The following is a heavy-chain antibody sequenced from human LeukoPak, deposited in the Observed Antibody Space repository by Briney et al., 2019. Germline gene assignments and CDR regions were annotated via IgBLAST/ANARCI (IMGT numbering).Heavy chain of an antibody. Sequence: PGGSLRLSCAASGFTFSSYAMGWVRQARGKRLEWVSAISGSGGSTYYADSVKGRFTISRDISKNTLYLQMNSLRAEDTAVYYCAKAPPSSYYYYYGMDVWGQGTTVTVSS. V-gene: IGHV3-23*01. J-gene: IGHJ6*02. D-gene: IGHD6-13*01. CDR1: GFTFSSYA. CDR2: ISGSGGST. CDR3: AKAPPSSYYYYYGMDV.